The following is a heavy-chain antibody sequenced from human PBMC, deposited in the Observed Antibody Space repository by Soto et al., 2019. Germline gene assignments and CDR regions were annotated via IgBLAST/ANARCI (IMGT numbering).Heavy chain of an antibody. J-gene: IGHJ5*02. Sequence: QVQLVESGGGVVKPGRSLRLSCAASGFTFSSYGMHWVRHAPGKGLEWVAVISYDGSNKYYADSVKGRFTISRDNSKNTLYLQMNSLRAEDTAVYYCAKGGRFFVWLTGGNWFDPWGQGTLVTVSS. V-gene: IGHV3-30*18. D-gene: IGHD3-9*01. CDR2: ISYDGSNK. CDR1: GFTFSSYG. CDR3: AKGGRFFVWLTGGNWFDP.